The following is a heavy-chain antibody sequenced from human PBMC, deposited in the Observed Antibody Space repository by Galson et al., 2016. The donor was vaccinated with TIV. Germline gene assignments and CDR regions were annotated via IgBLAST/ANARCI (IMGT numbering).Heavy chain of an antibody. CDR2: INPYGDDT. J-gene: IGHJ6*02. Sequence: KVSCKASGYPFSAYYIHWVRQAPGPGLEWMGWINPYGDDTNYEQRFQGRVSMTSDTSINTAYMELSSLRSDDTAIFFCARGFNYGFDFYYGMDVWGQGTTVTVSS. V-gene: IGHV1-2*02. D-gene: IGHD5-18*01. CDR3: ARGFNYGFDFYYGMDV. CDR1: GYPFSAYY.